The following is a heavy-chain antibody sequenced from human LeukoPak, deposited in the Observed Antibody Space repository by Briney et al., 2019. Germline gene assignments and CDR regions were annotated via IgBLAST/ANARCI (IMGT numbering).Heavy chain of an antibody. CDR2: ISYDGSNK. Sequence: GGSLRLSCAASAFTFSTYAMHWVRQAPGKGLEWVAVISYDGSNKYYADSVKGRFTISRDNSKNTLYLEMDSLRVEDMAVFYCARENPLSGWRGGPDYWGQGTLVTVSS. CDR1: AFTFSTYA. V-gene: IGHV3-30*04. D-gene: IGHD6-19*01. J-gene: IGHJ4*02. CDR3: ARENPLSGWRGGPDY.